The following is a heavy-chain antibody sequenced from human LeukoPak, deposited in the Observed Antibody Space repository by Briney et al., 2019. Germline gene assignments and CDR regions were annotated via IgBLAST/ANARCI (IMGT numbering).Heavy chain of an antibody. V-gene: IGHV3-30*18. CDR1: GFTFSYYG. J-gene: IGHJ4*02. CDR3: AKGIPGDY. Sequence: GGSLRLSCAAPGFTFSYYGMHWVRQAPGKGLEWVAVISYDGSDKYYADSVKGRFTISRDNSKNTLYLQMNSLRAEDTAVYYCAKGIPGDYWGQGILVTVSS. CDR2: ISYDGSDK. D-gene: IGHD5-18*01.